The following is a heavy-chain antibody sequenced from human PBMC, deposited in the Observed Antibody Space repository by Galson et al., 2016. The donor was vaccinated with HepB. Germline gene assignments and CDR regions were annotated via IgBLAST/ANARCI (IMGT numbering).Heavy chain of an antibody. CDR1: GFSLSTIGLS. D-gene: IGHD3-10*01. Sequence: PALVKPTQTLTLPCTFSGFSLSTIGLSVSWIRQPPGKALEWLGLIDWDADKYYRISLKTRLTISQDTTINQVVLTMSNVDPVNTATYYCARLDAAQGSADAVDFWGPGTMVTVSS. CDR2: IDWDADK. CDR3: ARLDAAQGSADAVDF. V-gene: IGHV2-70*01. J-gene: IGHJ3*01.